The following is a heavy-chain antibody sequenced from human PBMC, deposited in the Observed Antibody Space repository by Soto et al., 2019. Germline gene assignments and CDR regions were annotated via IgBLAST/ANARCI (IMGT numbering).Heavy chain of an antibody. D-gene: IGHD3-22*01. J-gene: IGHJ4*02. CDR3: AKGDYDSSGYGPSFDY. CDR2: IGSSGAGT. V-gene: IGHV3-23*01. CDR1: GFTFSNYV. Sequence: EVQLLESGGGLVQPGGSLRLSCAASGFTFSNYVMNWVRQTPGKGLEWVSGIGSSGAGTYYADSVKGRFTISRDNSRSTLYLQMTTLRAEDTAVYYCAKGDYDSSGYGPSFDYWGQGTLVTVSS.